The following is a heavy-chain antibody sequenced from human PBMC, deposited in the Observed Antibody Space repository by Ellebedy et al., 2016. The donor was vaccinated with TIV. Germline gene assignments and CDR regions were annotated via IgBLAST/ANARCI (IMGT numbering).Heavy chain of an antibody. D-gene: IGHD3-22*01. CDR3: ATEDYDSSGYYFIGY. J-gene: IGHJ4*02. CDR1: GYTLTELS. Sequence: AASVKVSCKVSGYTLTELSMHWVRQAPGKGLEWMGGFDPEDGETIYAQKFQGRVTMTEDTSTDTAYMELSSLRSEDTAVYYCATEDYDSSGYYFIGYWGQGTLVTVSS. V-gene: IGHV1-24*01. CDR2: FDPEDGET.